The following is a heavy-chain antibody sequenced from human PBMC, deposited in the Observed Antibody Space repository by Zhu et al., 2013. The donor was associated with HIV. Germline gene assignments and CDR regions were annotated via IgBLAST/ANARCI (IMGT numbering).Heavy chain of an antibody. V-gene: IGHV1-2*04. D-gene: IGHD6-13*01. Sequence: QVQLVQSGAEVKKPGSSVKVSCKASGGTFSSYAISWVRQAPGQGLEWMGWINPNSGGTNYAQKFQGWVTMTRDTSISTAYMELSRLRSDDTAVYYCARETGYSSSYGYWGQGTLVTVSS. CDR2: INPNSGGT. J-gene: IGHJ4*02. CDR3: ARETGYSSSYGY. CDR1: GGTFSSYA.